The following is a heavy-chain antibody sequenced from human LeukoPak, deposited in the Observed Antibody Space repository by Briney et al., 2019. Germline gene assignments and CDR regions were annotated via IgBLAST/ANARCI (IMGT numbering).Heavy chain of an antibody. CDR1: GYTFTSYG. Sequence: GASVKVSCKASGYTFTSYGISRVRQAPGQGLEWMGWISAYNGNSHYTQKFQGRVTMATDTSTSTAYMELRSLRSDDTAVYYCAREQQLIRGDYWGQGTLVTVSS. D-gene: IGHD6-13*01. V-gene: IGHV1-18*01. J-gene: IGHJ4*02. CDR2: ISAYNGNS. CDR3: AREQQLIRGDY.